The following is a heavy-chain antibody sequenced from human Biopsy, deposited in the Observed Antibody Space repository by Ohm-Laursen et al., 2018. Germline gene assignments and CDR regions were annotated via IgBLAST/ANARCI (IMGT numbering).Heavy chain of an antibody. D-gene: IGHD3-22*01. CDR3: ARGDYFDSNGYFWFNP. V-gene: IGHV4-34*01. CDR2: IFYRGST. Sequence: SETLSLTCAVYNVSFSSFYWSWIRQPPGKGLEWIGSIFYRGSTHYKPSLKSRVNISVDTSKNQFSLKLNSVTAADTAVYYCARGDYFDSNGYFWFNPWGQGTQVTVSS. J-gene: IGHJ5*02. CDR1: NVSFSSFY.